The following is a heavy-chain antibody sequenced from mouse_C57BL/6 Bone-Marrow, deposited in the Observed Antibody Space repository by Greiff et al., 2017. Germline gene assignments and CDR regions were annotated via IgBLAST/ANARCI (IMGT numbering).Heavy chain of an antibody. D-gene: IGHD2-1*01. CDR1: GYTFTDYY. V-gene: IGHV1-19*01. CDR3: ASYYGNSFWYFDV. Sequence: VQLQQSGPVLVKPGASVKMSCKASGYTFTDYYMNWVKQSHGKSLEWIGVINPYNGGTSYNQKFKGKATLTVDKSSSTTYMELNSLTSEDSAVYYWASYYGNSFWYFDVWGKGTTVTVSS. J-gene: IGHJ1*03. CDR2: INPYNGGT.